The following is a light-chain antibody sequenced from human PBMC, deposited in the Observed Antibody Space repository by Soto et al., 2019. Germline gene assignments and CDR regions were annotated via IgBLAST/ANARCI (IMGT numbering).Light chain of an antibody. J-gene: IGKJ5*01. CDR2: DAS. Sequence: IVMPPSPATLSVAPGEGATVSCRASQSFSSHLAWYQEKPGQAPSLLFYDASTRATGIPARFSGSGSGTEFTLTISSLQLEDFAVYYCQHDHGWPITFGQGTRME. CDR1: QSFSSH. CDR3: QHDHGWPIT. V-gene: IGKV3-15*01.